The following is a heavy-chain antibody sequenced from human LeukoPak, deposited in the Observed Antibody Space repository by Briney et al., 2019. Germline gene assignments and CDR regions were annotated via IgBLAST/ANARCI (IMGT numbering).Heavy chain of an antibody. V-gene: IGHV4-34*01. CDR1: GGSFSGYY. CDR2: INHSGGT. D-gene: IGHD4-17*01. Sequence: SGTLSLTCAVYGGSFSGYYWTWIRQPPGKGLEWVGEINHSGGTNYNPSLKTRVTISVDKSKNQFSLKLSSVTAADTAVYYCARASHDYGDYSHFDYWGQGTLVTVSS. J-gene: IGHJ4*02. CDR3: ARASHDYGDYSHFDY.